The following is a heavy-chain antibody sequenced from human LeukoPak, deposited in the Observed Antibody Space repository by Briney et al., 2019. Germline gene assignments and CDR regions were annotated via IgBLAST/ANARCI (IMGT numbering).Heavy chain of an antibody. CDR1: GLTFSNYA. Sequence: GGSLRLSCAASGLTFSNYAMNWVRQASGEGLEWVSGITDSGRKTYYADYVKGRFSISRDNSKNTVYLQMNSLRAEDTAVYYCAKQQPYDSSGYSPSWGQGTLVTVSS. D-gene: IGHD3-22*01. J-gene: IGHJ4*02. V-gene: IGHV3-23*01. CDR2: ITDSGRKT. CDR3: AKQQPYDSSGYSPS.